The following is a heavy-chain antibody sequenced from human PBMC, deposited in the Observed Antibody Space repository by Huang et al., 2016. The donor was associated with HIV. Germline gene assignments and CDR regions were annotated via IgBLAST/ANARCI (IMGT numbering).Heavy chain of an antibody. CDR3: ASEIAAASIDY. Sequence: EVQLVESGGGLVKPGGSLRFSCVASGFTFSSYSMNWVRQAPGKGVEWVSSISSSSSYIYYADSVKGRFTISRDNDKNSLDLQMNSLRAEDTAVYYCASEIAAASIDYWGQGTLVTVSS. CDR1: GFTFSSYS. V-gene: IGHV3-21*01. CDR2: ISSSSSYI. J-gene: IGHJ4*02. D-gene: IGHD6-13*01.